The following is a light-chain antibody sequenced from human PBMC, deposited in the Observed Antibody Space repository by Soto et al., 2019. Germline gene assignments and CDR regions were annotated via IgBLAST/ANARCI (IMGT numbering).Light chain of an antibody. CDR2: GAS. CDR1: QTINNN. J-gene: IGKJ1*01. Sequence: EVVMTQSPATLSVSPGERATLSCRASQTINNNVAWYQLKDGQVPRLVIYGASTRATDIPARFSGSGSGTEFTLTISSLQSEDYAVYYCHQYTNWPPWTFGQGTKVDIK. V-gene: IGKV3-15*01. CDR3: HQYTNWPPWT.